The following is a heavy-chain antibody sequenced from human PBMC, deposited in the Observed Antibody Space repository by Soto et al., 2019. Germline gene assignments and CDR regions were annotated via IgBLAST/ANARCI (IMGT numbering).Heavy chain of an antibody. D-gene: IGHD6-19*01. Sequence: SVKVSSKASGYTFSSYDISWVRQAPGQGLEWMGIINPILGIARYAQKFQGRVTITADKSTSTAYMELSSLRSEDTAVYYCARAVAVPADFDYCGQGTLVTVSS. CDR3: ARAVAVPADFDY. CDR2: INPILGIA. J-gene: IGHJ4*02. V-gene: IGHV1-69*04. CDR1: GYTFSSYD.